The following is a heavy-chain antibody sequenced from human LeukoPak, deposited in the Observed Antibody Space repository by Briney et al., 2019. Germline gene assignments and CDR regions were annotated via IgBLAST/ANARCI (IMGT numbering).Heavy chain of an antibody. D-gene: IGHD6-19*01. CDR3: ARDLTGYSTGWYVLYYFDY. CDR2: ISSSSSTI. V-gene: IGHV3-48*04. CDR1: EFTFSTYS. J-gene: IGHJ4*02. Sequence: GGSLRLSCAASEFTFSTYSINWVRQAPGKGLEWISFISSSSSTIYYADSVKGRFTVSRDNDKNSLYLQMNSLGAEDTAVYYCARDLTGYSTGWYVLYYFDYWGQGTLVTVFS.